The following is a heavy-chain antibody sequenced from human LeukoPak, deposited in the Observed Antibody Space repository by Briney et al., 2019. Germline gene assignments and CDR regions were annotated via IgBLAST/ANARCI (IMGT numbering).Heavy chain of an antibody. CDR1: GYTFTGYY. J-gene: IGHJ4*02. Sequence: ASVKVSCKASGYTFTGYYMHWVRQAPGQGLEWMGWINPNSGGTNYAQKFQGRVTMTRDTPISTAYMELSRLRSDDTAVYYCARVANWGSSPIDYWGQGTLVTVSS. CDR3: ARVANWGSSPIDY. V-gene: IGHV1-2*02. CDR2: INPNSGGT. D-gene: IGHD7-27*01.